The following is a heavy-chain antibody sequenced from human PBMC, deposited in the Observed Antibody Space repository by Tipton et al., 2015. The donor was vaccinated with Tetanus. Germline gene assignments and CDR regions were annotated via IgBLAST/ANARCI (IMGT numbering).Heavy chain of an antibody. J-gene: IGHJ4*02. CDR3: AKASKMATNWYHFDY. D-gene: IGHD5-24*01. CDR2: ITPIFGST. CDR1: GDIFTNYA. V-gene: IGHV1-69*01. Sequence: QLVQSGAEVKKPGSSVKVSCKPSGDIFTNYAITWVRQAPGQGFEWMGGITPIFGSTKYAQKFQGRVTITADQSTNTVYMDVSTLQSEDTAVYFCAKASKMATNWYHFDYWGQGTLVTVSS.